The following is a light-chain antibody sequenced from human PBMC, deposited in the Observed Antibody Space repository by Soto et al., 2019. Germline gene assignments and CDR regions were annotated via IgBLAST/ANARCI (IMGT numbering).Light chain of an antibody. CDR2: KAS. CDR3: QQYNSYWT. Sequence: DIQMTQSPSTLSASVGDRVTITCRASQSISSWLAWYQQKPWKAPKLLIYKASSLESGLPSRFSGSGSGTEFTLTISSLQPDDFATYYCQQYNSYWTFGQGTKVEIK. CDR1: QSISSW. V-gene: IGKV1-5*03. J-gene: IGKJ1*01.